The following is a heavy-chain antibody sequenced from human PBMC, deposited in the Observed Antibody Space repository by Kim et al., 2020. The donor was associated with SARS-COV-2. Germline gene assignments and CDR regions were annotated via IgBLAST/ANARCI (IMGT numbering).Heavy chain of an antibody. D-gene: IGHD2-2*01. J-gene: IGHJ6*03. CDR1: GFTFSSYG. Sequence: GGSLRLSCAASGFTFSSYGMHWVRQAPGKGLEWVAVISYDGSNKYYADSVKGRFTISRDNSKNTLYLQMNSLRAEDTAVYYCAKGAGNGRYCSSTSCLYYYYYYMDVWGKGTTVTVSS. CDR3: AKGAGNGRYCSSTSCLYYYYYYMDV. CDR2: ISYDGSNK. V-gene: IGHV3-30*18.